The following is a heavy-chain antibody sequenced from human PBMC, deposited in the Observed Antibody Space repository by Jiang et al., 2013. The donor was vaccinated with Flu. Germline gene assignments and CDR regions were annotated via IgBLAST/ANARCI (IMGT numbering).Heavy chain of an antibody. J-gene: IGHJ4*02. CDR3: ARVAVVVAGGLDY. CDR1: GYTFSNYA. CDR2: INAGDGNT. D-gene: IGHD2-15*01. Sequence: EVKKPGASVKVSCKASGYTFSNYALHWVRQAPGQRFEWMGWINAGDGNTKYSQKFQDRVTITRDTSASTAYMELSSLRSEDTAVYYCARVAVVVAGGLDYWGQGTLVTVSS. V-gene: IGHV1-3*01.